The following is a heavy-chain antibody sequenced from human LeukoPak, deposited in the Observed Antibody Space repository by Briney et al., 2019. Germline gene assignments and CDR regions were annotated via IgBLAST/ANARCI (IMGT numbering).Heavy chain of an antibody. Sequence: GGSLRLSCVASGFTFSNYGMHWVRQAPGKGLEWVAIIWFDGSGTYYADSVKGRVTFSRDNSKNTLYLQMNSLRAEDTAMYYCARHASTHYFDSWGQGTLATVSS. V-gene: IGHV3-33*01. CDR1: GFTFSNYG. J-gene: IGHJ4*02. CDR2: IWFDGSGT. D-gene: IGHD2/OR15-2a*01. CDR3: ARHASTHYFDS.